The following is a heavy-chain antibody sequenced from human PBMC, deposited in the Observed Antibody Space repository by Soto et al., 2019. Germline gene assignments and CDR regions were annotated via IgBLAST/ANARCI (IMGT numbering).Heavy chain of an antibody. Sequence: LRLSCAASGFTFSSYSMNWVRQAPGKGLEWVSSISGSSSYIYYVDSVKGRFTISRDNAKNSLHLQMNSLRAEDTAVYYCARDRASNSCSDYWGQGTLVTVSS. CDR3: ARDRASNSCSDY. D-gene: IGHD2-15*01. CDR2: ISGSSSYI. J-gene: IGHJ4*02. CDR1: GFTFSSYS. V-gene: IGHV3-21*01.